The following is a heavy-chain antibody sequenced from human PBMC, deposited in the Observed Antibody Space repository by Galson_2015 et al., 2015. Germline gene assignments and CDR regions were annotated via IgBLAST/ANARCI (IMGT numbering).Heavy chain of an antibody. CDR1: EYSFTTSDY. V-gene: IGHV1-46*01. J-gene: IGHJ4*02. D-gene: IGHD2-21*02. CDR3: ARGNGMTLND. Sequence: SCKAFEYSFTTSDYMHWVRQAPGQGLEWMGIINPSDGIANYTQNFQGRVTMTRDTSTSTVYIEVSSLRSEDTAVYYCARGNGMTLNDWGQGTLVTVSS. CDR2: INPSDGIA.